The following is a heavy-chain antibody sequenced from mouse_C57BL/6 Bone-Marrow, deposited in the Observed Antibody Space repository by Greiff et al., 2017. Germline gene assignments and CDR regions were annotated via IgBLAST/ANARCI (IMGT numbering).Heavy chain of an antibody. CDR3: ARGGVYYDYVFDY. D-gene: IGHD2-4*01. J-gene: IGHJ2*01. V-gene: IGHV1-69*01. Sequence: QVQLQQPGAELVMPGASVKLSCKASGYTFTSYWMHWVKQRPGQGLEWIGEIDPSDSYTNYNQKFKGKSTLTVDKSSSTAYMQLSSLTSEDSAVYYCARGGVYYDYVFDYWGQGTTLTVS. CDR1: GYTFTSYW. CDR2: IDPSDSYT.